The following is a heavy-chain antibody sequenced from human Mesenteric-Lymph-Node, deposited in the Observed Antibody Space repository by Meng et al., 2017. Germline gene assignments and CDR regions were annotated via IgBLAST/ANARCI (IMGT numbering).Heavy chain of an antibody. D-gene: IGHD3-22*01. CDR3: ARPYDSSGYYAWGFDS. V-gene: IGHV4-39*07. CDR2: IYYSGGT. CDR1: GGSISSSSYY. J-gene: IGHJ4*02. Sequence: LETLSLTCTVSGGSISSSSYYWGWIRQPPGKGLEWIGSIYYSGGTYYNPSLKSRLTISVDTSKNQFSLMLSSVTAADTAVYYCARPYDSSGYYAWGFDSWGQGTLVTVSS.